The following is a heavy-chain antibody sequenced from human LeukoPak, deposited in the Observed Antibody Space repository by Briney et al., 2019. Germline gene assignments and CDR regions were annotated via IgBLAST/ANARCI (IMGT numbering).Heavy chain of an antibody. CDR3: ANLGWAGRYYYDSSGQNSGLY. D-gene: IGHD3-22*01. CDR2: IWYDGRNT. Sequence: PGGSLRLSCAASGFSFSSYGMHWVRQAPGKGLEWVAFIWYDGRNTYSADSVKGRFTISRDNSKNTLYLQMNSLRAEDTAVYYCANLGWAGRYYYDSSGQNSGLYWGQGTLVTVSS. J-gene: IGHJ4*02. V-gene: IGHV3-30*02. CDR1: GFSFSSYG.